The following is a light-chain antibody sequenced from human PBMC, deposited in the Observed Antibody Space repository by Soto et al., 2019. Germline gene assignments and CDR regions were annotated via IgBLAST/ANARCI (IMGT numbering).Light chain of an antibody. V-gene: IGLV2-8*01. CDR1: SSDVGGYDS. CDR2: EVT. Sequence: QSVLTQPPSASGSPGQSVTISCTGTSSDVGGYDSVSWYQQHPGKAPKLLIYEVTKRPSGVPDRFSGSKSGNTASLTVSGLQAEDVADYYCTSYAGSNAVVFGGGTKLTVL. J-gene: IGLJ2*01. CDR3: TSYAGSNAVV.